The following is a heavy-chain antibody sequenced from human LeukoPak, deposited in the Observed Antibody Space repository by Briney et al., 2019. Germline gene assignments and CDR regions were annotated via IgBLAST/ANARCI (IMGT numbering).Heavy chain of an antibody. CDR3: ARMYSSGFPDY. CDR2: IYYSGST. J-gene: IGHJ4*02. Sequence: PSDTLSLTCAVSDYSISSSNWWGWIRQPPGKGLEWIVYIYYSGSTYYNPSLKSRVTMSVDTTKNQFSLKLSSVTAVDTAVYYCARMYSSGFPDYWGQGTLVTVSS. CDR1: DYSISSSNW. D-gene: IGHD6-19*01. V-gene: IGHV4-28*01.